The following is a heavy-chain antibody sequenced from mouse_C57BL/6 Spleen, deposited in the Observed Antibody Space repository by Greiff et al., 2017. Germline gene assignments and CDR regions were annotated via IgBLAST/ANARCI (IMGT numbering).Heavy chain of an antibody. CDR1: GYTFTDYY. CDR2: INPNNGGT. V-gene: IGHV1-26*01. D-gene: IGHD1-1*01. Sequence: EVQLQQSGPELVKPGASVKISCKASGYTFTDYYMNWVKQSHGKSLEWIGDINPNNGGTSYNQKFKGKATLTVDKSSSTAYMELRSLTSEDSAVYYCARGAGSSYEGYYFDYWGQGTTLTVSS. CDR3: ARGAGSSYEGYYFDY. J-gene: IGHJ2*01.